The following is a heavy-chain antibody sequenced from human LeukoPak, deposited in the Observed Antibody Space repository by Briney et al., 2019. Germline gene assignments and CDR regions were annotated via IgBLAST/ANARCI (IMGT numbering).Heavy chain of an antibody. D-gene: IGHD1-26*01. Sequence: SGGSLRLSCAASGFTVSSNYMSWVRQAPGKGLEWVSVIYSGGSTYYADSVKGRFTISRDNSKNTLYLQMNSLRAEDTAVYYCAKGGRYDSGSYSAWGQGTLVTVSS. CDR1: GFTVSSNY. CDR2: IYSGGST. J-gene: IGHJ4*02. CDR3: AKGGRYDSGSYSA. V-gene: IGHV3-53*01.